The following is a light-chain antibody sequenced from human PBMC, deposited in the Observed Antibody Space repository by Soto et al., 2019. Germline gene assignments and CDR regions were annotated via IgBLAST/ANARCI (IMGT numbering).Light chain of an antibody. CDR3: SSYTSSSTQV. CDR2: DVR. J-gene: IGLJ1*01. Sequence: QSALTQPASVSGSPGQSITISCTGTSSDVGGYNFVSWYQQHPGKVPKLMIYDVRDRPSGVSNRFSGTKSGNTSSLTISGLQAEDEADYYCSSYTSSSTQVVGTGTKLTVL. CDR1: SSDVGGYNF. V-gene: IGLV2-14*03.